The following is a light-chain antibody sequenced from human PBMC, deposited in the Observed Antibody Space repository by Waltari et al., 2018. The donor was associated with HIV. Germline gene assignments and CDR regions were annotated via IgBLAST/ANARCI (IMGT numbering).Light chain of an antibody. CDR2: GAS. V-gene: IGKV3-20*01. CDR3: QQYGSSPGRT. Sequence: EIVLTQSPGTLSLSPGERATLSCRASQSVSSNYLAWYQQKPGQAPRLLIYGASSRATGIPDRFSGSGSGTDFTLTISRLEPEDFAVYYCQQYGSSPGRTFGQGTKVEIK. CDR1: QSVSSNY. J-gene: IGKJ1*01.